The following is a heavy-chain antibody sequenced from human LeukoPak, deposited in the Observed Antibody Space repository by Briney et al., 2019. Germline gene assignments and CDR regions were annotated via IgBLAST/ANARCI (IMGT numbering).Heavy chain of an antibody. CDR3: ARIWSPSGDLRQLKVRHYMDV. D-gene: IGHD1-1*01. Sequence: GGSLRLSCVDSGFTFSSYSLSWVRQAPGKGLEWVSAISSDSRYIYHADSVKGRFTTSRENAKNSLYLQMNSLRVEDTAVYYCARIWSPSGDLRQLKVRHYMDVWGKGTTVTVSS. V-gene: IGHV3-21*06. CDR1: GFTFSSYS. CDR2: ISSDSRYI. J-gene: IGHJ6*03.